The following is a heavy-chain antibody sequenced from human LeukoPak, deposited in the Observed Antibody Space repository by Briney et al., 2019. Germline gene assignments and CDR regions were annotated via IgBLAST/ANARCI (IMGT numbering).Heavy chain of an antibody. CDR2: IRQDGSDK. J-gene: IGHJ4*02. Sequence: GGSMRLSCAASKFTFSMYWMGWVRQAPGKGLEWVANIRQDGSDKYYVDSVRGRFTISRDNAKNSLYLQMNSLRAEDTAVYYCARDTNYYFDYWGQGTLVAVSS. D-gene: IGHD1-1*01. CDR1: KFTFSMYW. V-gene: IGHV3-7*01. CDR3: ARDTNYYFDY.